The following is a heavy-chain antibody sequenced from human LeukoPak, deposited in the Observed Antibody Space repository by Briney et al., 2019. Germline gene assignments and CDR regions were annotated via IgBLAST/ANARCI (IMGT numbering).Heavy chain of an antibody. CDR2: LDTDGSDT. D-gene: IGHD1-7*01. V-gene: IGHV3-74*01. Sequence: GGSLRLSCAASGFTFSNYWMHWVRQAPGKGLVWVSRLDTDGSDTSYADSVKGRFTISRDNAKNTLYLQMNSLRAEDTAVYYCALGTGITGTTLVSWGQGTLVTVSS. CDR1: GFTFSNYW. CDR3: ALGTGITGTTLVS. J-gene: IGHJ5*02.